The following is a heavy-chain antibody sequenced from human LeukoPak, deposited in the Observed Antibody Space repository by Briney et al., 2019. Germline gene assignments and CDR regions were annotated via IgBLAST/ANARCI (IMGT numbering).Heavy chain of an antibody. CDR2: IYYSGST. CDR1: GGSISSSSYY. CDR3: ARDPITMARGVIDY. D-gene: IGHD3-10*01. Sequence: PSETLSLTCTVSGGSISSSSYYWGWIRQPPGKGLEWIGSIYYSGSTYYNPSLKSQVTISVDTSKNQFSLKLSSVTAADTAVYYCARDPITMARGVIDYWGQGTLVTVSS. J-gene: IGHJ4*02. V-gene: IGHV4-39*07.